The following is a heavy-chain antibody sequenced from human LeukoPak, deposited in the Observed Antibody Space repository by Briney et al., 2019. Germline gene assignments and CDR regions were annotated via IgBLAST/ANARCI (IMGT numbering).Heavy chain of an antibody. CDR2: FGGSGGSI. J-gene: IGHJ4*02. D-gene: IGHD2-21*02. CDR1: GFTFSTYA. V-gene: IGHV3-23*01. Sequence: GGSLRLSCAAPGFTFSTYAMSWVRQAPGKGLEWVSHFGGSGGSIYYADSVKGRFTISRDNSKNALYLQMNSLRAEDTAVYYCAKSDCGGDCHLLDYWGQGTLVTVSS. CDR3: AKSDCGGDCHLLDY.